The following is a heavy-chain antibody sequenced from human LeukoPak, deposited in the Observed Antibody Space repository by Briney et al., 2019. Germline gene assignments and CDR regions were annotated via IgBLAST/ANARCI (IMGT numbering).Heavy chain of an antibody. J-gene: IGHJ4*02. V-gene: IGHV3-30-3*01. D-gene: IGHD6-13*01. CDR2: ISYDGSNK. Sequence: GRSLRLSCAASGFTFSSYAMHWVRQAPGKGLEWVAVISYDGSNKYYADSVKGRFTISRDNSKNTLYLQMNSLRAEDTAVYYCARGSPPHMMAAAGTGGTFDYWGQGTLVTVSS. CDR1: GFTFSSYA. CDR3: ARGSPPHMMAAAGTGGTFDY.